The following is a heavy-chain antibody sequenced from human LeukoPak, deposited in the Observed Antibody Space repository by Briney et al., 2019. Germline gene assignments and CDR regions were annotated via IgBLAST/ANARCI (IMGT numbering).Heavy chain of an antibody. J-gene: IGHJ3*02. D-gene: IGHD5-18*01. CDR3: AKDMSSTAMERGAFDI. CDR1: GFTFDDYA. Sequence: PGGSLRLSCAASGFTFDDYAMHWVRQAPGKGLEWVSRISWNSGSIGYADSVKGRFTISRDNAKNSLCLQMNSLRPEDMAFYYCAKDMSSTAMERGAFDIWGQGTMVTVSS. CDR2: ISWNSGSI. V-gene: IGHV3-9*03.